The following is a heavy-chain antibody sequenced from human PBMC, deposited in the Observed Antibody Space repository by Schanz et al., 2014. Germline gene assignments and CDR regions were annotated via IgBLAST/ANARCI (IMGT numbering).Heavy chain of an antibody. J-gene: IGHJ3*01. CDR2: LYINAGST. CDR1: GFSVSTNY. Sequence: EVQLVESGGGLIQPGGSLRLSCAVSGFSVSTNYMSWARLASGKGLEWISSLYINAGSTRYADSVKGRFFISRDSSKNTLFLQMNSLRADDTAIYFCARDEGRDGYNLAFDVWGQGTLVTVSS. CDR3: ARDEGRDGYNLAFDV. D-gene: IGHD2-21*01. V-gene: IGHV3-53*01.